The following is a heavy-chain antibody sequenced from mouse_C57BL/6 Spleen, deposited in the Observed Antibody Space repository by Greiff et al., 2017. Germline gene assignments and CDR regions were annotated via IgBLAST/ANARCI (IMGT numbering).Heavy chain of an antibody. V-gene: IGHV1-80*01. D-gene: IGHD2-5*01. J-gene: IGHJ4*01. CDR3: ARNDYSNYPYAMDY. CDR2: LYPGDGDP. CDR1: GYAFSSYW. Sequence: QVQLPQSGAELVKPGASVKISCKASGYAFSSYWMNWVKQRPGKGLEWIGQLYPGDGDPNDNGTFKGQAPLTADQSSSTAYMQLSSLTSEDSAVYFCARNDYSNYPYAMDYWGQGTSVTVSS.